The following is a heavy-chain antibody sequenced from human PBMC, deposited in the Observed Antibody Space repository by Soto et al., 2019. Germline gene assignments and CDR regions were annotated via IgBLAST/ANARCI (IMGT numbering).Heavy chain of an antibody. CDR3: ARHNYGSGSTYFDY. Sequence: SETLSLTCSVSGGSISGSSYYWGWIRQPPGKGLEWIGYIYYSGSTNYNPSLKSRVTISVDTSKNQFSLKLNSMTAADTAVYYCARHNYGSGSTYFDYWGQGTLVTVSS. V-gene: IGHV4-61*05. J-gene: IGHJ4*02. D-gene: IGHD3-10*01. CDR1: GGSISGSSYY. CDR2: IYYSGST.